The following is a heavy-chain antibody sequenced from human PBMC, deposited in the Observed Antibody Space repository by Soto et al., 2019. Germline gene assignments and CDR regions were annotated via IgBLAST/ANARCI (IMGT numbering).Heavy chain of an antibody. D-gene: IGHD2-15*01. CDR2: INHSRST. CDR3: ARIVVVAAAVDY. CDR1: GGSFSGYY. J-gene: IGHJ4*02. Sequence: QVQLQQWGAGLLKPSETLSLTCAVYGGSFSGYYWSWIRQPPGKGLEWIGEINHSRSTNYNPSLKSRVTISVDTSKNQFSLKLSSVTAADTAVYYCARIVVVAAAVDYWGQGTLVTVSS. V-gene: IGHV4-34*01.